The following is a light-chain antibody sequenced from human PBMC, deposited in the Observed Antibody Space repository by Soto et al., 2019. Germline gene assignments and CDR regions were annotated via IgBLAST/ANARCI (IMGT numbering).Light chain of an antibody. CDR3: QQYDTSPLT. CDR1: QSVLSNN. J-gene: IGKJ3*01. CDR2: DAS. Sequence: EIVLTQSPGTLSLSPGERATLSCRASQSVLSNNLAWYQQKPGQSPRLLVHDASSRATGIPDRFSGSGSGTAFTLTISRLEPEDFGVYYCQQYDTSPLTFGPGTKVDIK. V-gene: IGKV3-20*01.